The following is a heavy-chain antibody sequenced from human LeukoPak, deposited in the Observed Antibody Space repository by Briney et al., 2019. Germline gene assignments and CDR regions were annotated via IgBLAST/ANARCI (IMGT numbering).Heavy chain of an antibody. CDR3: ARASFWESPVNWFDP. CDR2: VNPKNGGA. V-gene: IGHV1-2*07. Sequence: ASVKVCCKTSGYTVIGHYIHWVRQAPGQGLEWMGWVNPKNGGANYAPRFRGRVTMTRDRSTSTVYMELTRLTSDDTAVYYCARASFWESPVNWFDPWGQGTLVTVSS. D-gene: IGHD3-16*01. CDR1: GYTVIGHY. J-gene: IGHJ5*02.